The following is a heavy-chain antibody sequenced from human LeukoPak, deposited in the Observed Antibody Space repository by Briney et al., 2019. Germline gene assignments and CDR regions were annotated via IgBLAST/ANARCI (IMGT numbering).Heavy chain of an antibody. D-gene: IGHD4-23*01. V-gene: IGHV1-46*01. Sequence: ASVKVSCKASGYTFATYYMHWVRQAPGQGLEWMGMINPSGGSTSYAQKFQGRVTMTRDMSTSTDYMELSSLRSEDTAVYYCARDNSVEDTAWWFDPWGQGTLVTVSS. CDR3: ARDNSVEDTAWWFDP. CDR2: INPSGGST. J-gene: IGHJ5*02. CDR1: GYTFATYY.